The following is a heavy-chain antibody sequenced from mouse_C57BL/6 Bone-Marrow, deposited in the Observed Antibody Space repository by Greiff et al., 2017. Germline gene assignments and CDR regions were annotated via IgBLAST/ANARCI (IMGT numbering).Heavy chain of an antibody. V-gene: IGHV1-72*01. CDR1: GYTFTSYW. CDR3: ARGGLPYAMDY. CDR2: IDPNSGGT. Sequence: VQLQQPGAELVKPGASVTLSCKASGYTFTSYWMHWVKQRPGRGLEWIGRIDPNSGGTKYNEKFKSQATLTVDKPSSTAYMQLSSLASEDTAVYYCARGGLPYAMDYWGQGTSVTVSA. J-gene: IGHJ4*01. D-gene: IGHD2-2*01.